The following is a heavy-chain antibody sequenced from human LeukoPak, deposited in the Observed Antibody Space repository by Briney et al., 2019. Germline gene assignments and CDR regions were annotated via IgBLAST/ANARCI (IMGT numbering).Heavy chain of an antibody. J-gene: IGHJ6*02. D-gene: IGHD6-19*01. Sequence: SETLSLTCTVSGGSISSYYWSWIRQPPGKGLEWIGEINHSGSTNYNPSLKSRVTISVDTSKNQFSLKLSSVTAADTAVYYCARVQGSSGWYYYYYGMDVWGQGTAVTVSS. V-gene: IGHV4-34*01. CDR1: GGSISSYY. CDR2: INHSGST. CDR3: ARVQGSSGWYYYYYGMDV.